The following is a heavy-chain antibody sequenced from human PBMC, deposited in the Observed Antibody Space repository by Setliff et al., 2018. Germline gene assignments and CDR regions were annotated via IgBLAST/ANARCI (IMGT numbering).Heavy chain of an antibody. CDR3: ARDRTAYSYGLDV. CDR2: IYHNGNT. J-gene: IGHJ6*02. D-gene: IGHD5-18*01. V-gene: IGHV4-59*02. Sequence: SETLSLTCTVSGGSVSPYFWSWIRQPPGKGLQWIGYIYHNGNTNFNPSLKSRVNMSIXXXKNQFAXXLXXVTAADTAVYYCARDRTAYSYGLDVWGQGTTVTVSS. CDR1: GGSVSPYF.